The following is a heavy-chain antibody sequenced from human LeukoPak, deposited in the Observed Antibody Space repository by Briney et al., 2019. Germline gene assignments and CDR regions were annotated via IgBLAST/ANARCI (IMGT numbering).Heavy chain of an antibody. Sequence: SETLSLTCTVSGVSISTYYWSWIRQPPGKALEWIGNIFYSGSTYYSPSLKSRVTISLDTSRNQFSLKLNSMTAADTAVYYCAKSNGYGLIDIWGQGTMVTVSS. CDR1: GVSISTYY. CDR3: AKSNGYGLIDI. CDR2: IFYSGST. V-gene: IGHV4-59*12. J-gene: IGHJ3*02. D-gene: IGHD3-22*01.